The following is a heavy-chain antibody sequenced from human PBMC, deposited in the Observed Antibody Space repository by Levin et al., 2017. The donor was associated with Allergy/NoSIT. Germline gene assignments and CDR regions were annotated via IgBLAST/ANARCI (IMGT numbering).Heavy chain of an antibody. V-gene: IGHV3-53*01. CDR3: AREPWAPVDTTAGAS. J-gene: IGHJ4*02. Sequence: GGSLRLSCAASGFTVSSNYMSWVRQAPGKGLEWVSVIYSGGSGGSTYYADSVRGRFTISRDNSKNTLYLQMNSLRAEDTAVYYCAREPWAPVDTTAGASWGQGTLVTVSS. D-gene: IGHD5-18*01. CDR2: IYSGGSGGST. CDR1: GFTVSSNY.